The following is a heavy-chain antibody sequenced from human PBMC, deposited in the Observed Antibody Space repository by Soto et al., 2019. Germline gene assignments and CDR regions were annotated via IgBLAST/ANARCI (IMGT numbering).Heavy chain of an antibody. CDR2: ISAYNGNT. D-gene: IGHD1-26*01. V-gene: IGHV1-18*01. Sequence: QVPLVQSGAEVKKPGASVKVSCKASGYTFTSYGISWVRQAPGQGLEWMGWISAYNGNTNYAQKLQGRVTMTTDTSTSTAYMELRSLISDDTAVYYCARSRVGTYIDYYYMDVWGKGTTVTVSS. CDR3: ARSRVGTYIDYYYMDV. CDR1: GYTFTSYG. J-gene: IGHJ6*03.